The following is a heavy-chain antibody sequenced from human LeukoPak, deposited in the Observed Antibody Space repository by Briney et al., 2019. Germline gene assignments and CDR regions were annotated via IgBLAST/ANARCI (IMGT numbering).Heavy chain of an antibody. CDR2: IWYDGSNK. Sequence: GGSLRLSCAGSGFTFSSYGMHWVRQAPGKGLEWVAVIWYDGSNKYYADSVKGRFTISRDNSKNTLYLQMNGLRAEDTAVYYCARCFGEWIYYFDYWGQGTLVTVSS. D-gene: IGHD3-10*01. J-gene: IGHJ4*02. V-gene: IGHV3-33*01. CDR3: ARCFGEWIYYFDY. CDR1: GFTFSSYG.